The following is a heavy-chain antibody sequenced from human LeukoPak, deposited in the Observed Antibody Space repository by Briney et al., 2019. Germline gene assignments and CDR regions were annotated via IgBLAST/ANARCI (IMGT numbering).Heavy chain of an antibody. CDR3: ARQSGGSRY. CDR2: IYYSGST. D-gene: IGHD2-15*01. Sequence: SETLSLTCTVSGGSISSSSYYWGWIRQPPGKGLEWIGSIYYSGSTYYNPSLKSRVTISVDTSKNQFSLKLSSVTAADTAVYYCARQSGGSRYWGQGTLVTVSS. J-gene: IGHJ4*02. CDR1: GGSISSSSYY. V-gene: IGHV4-39*01.